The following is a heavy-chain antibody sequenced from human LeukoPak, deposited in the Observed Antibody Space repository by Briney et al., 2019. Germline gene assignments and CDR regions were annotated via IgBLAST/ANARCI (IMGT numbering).Heavy chain of an antibody. J-gene: IGHJ4*02. CDR2: INTNTGNP. CDR1: GGTFSKYT. V-gene: IGHV7-4-1*02. Sequence: ASVKVSCKASGGTFSKYTISWVRQRPGQGLEWMGWINTNTGNPTYAQGFTGRFVFSLDTSVSTAYLQISSLKAEDTAVYYCAREDYLVGATFWGQGTLVTVSS. CDR3: AREDYLVGATF. D-gene: IGHD1-26*01.